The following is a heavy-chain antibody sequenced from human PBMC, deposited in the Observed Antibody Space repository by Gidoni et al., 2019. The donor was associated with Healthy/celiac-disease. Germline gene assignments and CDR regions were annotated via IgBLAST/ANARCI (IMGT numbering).Heavy chain of an antibody. CDR2: FSSSSSTI. CDR3: ARSYGKTYYYDSSGYYDAFDI. Sequence: EVQLVESGGGLLQPGGSLRLSCAASGFTFSSYSMNWVSQAPGKGLEGVSYFSSSSSTIYYADSVKGRFTISRDNAKNSLYLQMNSLRDEDTAVYYCARSYGKTYYYDSSGYYDAFDIWGQGTMVTVFS. J-gene: IGHJ3*02. D-gene: IGHD3-22*01. CDR1: GFTFSSYS. V-gene: IGHV3-48*02.